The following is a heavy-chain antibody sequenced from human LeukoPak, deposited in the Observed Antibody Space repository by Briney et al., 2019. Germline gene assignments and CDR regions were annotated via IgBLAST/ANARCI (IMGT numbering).Heavy chain of an antibody. CDR2: IYYSGST. CDR3: ARDEGIAAAGTGFDY. D-gene: IGHD6-13*01. J-gene: IGHJ4*02. Sequence: PSETLSLTCTVSGGSISSGDYYWSWIRQPPGKGLEWIGYIYYSGSTYYNPSLKSRVTISVDTSKNQFSLKLSSVTAADTAVYYCARDEGIAAAGTGFDYWGQGTLITVSS. CDR1: GGSISSGDYY. V-gene: IGHV4-30-4*08.